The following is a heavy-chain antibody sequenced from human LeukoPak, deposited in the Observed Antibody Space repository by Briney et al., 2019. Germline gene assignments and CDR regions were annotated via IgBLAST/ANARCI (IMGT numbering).Heavy chain of an antibody. Sequence: ASVKVSCKASRYTFTSYDINWVRQATGQGLEWMGWMNPNSGNTGYAQKFQGRVTITRNTSRSTAYMELSSLRSEDTAVYYCARGGDLPIVPAAINWFDPWGEGTLVTVSS. CDR3: ARGGDLPIVPAAINWFDP. V-gene: IGHV1-8*03. CDR2: MNPNSGNT. CDR1: RYTFTSYD. J-gene: IGHJ5*02. D-gene: IGHD2-2*01.